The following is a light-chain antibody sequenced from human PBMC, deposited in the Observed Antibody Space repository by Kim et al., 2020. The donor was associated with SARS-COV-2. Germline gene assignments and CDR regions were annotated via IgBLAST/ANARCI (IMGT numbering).Light chain of an antibody. Sequence: VSPGKRAALPCRASQSVGNNLAWYQQKPGQAPRLLIYGASTRATGIPARFSGSGSGTEFTLTISSLQSEDFAVYYCHQYNSWPPYTFGLGTKLEI. CDR2: GAS. CDR3: HQYNSWPPYT. J-gene: IGKJ2*01. V-gene: IGKV3-15*01. CDR1: QSVGNN.